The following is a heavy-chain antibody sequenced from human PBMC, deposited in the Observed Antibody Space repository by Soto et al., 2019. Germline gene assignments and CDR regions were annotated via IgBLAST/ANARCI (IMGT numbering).Heavy chain of an antibody. CDR1: GFTVSSNY. CDR2: IYSGGST. J-gene: IGHJ6*03. Sequence: EVQLVKSGGGLVQPGGSLRLSCAASGFTVSSNYMSWVRQAPGKGLEWVSVIYSGGSTYYADSVKGRFTISRDNSKNTLYLQMNSLRAEDTAVYYCARARSYYYMDVWGKGTTVTVSS. CDR3: ARARSYYYMDV. V-gene: IGHV3-66*01.